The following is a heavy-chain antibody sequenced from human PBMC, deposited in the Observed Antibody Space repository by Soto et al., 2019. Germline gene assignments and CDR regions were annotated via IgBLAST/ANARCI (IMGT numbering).Heavy chain of an antibody. CDR2: IWYDGSNK. CDR1: GFTFSLYG. CDR3: VRDLNGWYFDY. Sequence: QVQLVESGGGVVQPGTSLRLSCAASGFTFSLYGMPWVRQAPGKGLEWVAIIWYDGSNKYYGDSVKGRFTISRDNSKNPLYLQMTSLRAEDRAMYYCVRDLNGWYFDYWGQGTLVTVSS. J-gene: IGHJ4*02. D-gene: IGHD6-19*01. V-gene: IGHV3-33*01.